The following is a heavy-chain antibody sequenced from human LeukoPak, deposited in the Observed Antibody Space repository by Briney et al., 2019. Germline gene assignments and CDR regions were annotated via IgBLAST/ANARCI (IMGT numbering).Heavy chain of an antibody. D-gene: IGHD2-2*01. CDR1: GGSFSGYY. CDR2: INHSGST. J-gene: IGHJ4*02. Sequence: SETLSLTCAVYGGSFSGYYWSWIRQPPGKGLEWIGEINHSGSTNYNPSLKSRVTISLDTSKNQFSLKLSSVTAADTAVHYCARRLGYCSNWGQGTLVTVSS. CDR3: ARRLGYCSN. V-gene: IGHV4-34*01.